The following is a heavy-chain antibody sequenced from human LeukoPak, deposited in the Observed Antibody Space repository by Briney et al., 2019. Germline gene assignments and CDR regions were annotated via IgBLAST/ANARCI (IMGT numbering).Heavy chain of an antibody. CDR3: ATSTHYAFQI. CDR2: INPDGSGK. V-gene: IGHV3-7*01. J-gene: IGHJ3*02. Sequence: GGSLRLSCEASGFTFSKDWMTWVRQDPGKGLEWVANINPDGSGKQFVDSMKGRFTISRDNAKNSLYLQMNSLRAEDTAVYYCATSTHYAFQIWGQGTMVTVSS. CDR1: GFTFSKDW. D-gene: IGHD4-11*01.